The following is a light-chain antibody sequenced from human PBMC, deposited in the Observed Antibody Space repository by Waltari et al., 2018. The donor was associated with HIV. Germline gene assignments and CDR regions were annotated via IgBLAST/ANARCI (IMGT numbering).Light chain of an antibody. Sequence: QSALTQPASVSGSPGQSITISCPGTSRDVGDYNFFSWYQQHPGRAPKLIIYEVIRRPSGVSNRFSGSKSGNTASLTISGLQAEDEADYYCSLYTGTTNVLFGGGTKLTVL. CDR1: SRDVGDYNF. CDR3: SLYTGTTNVL. J-gene: IGLJ2*01. V-gene: IGLV2-14*01. CDR2: EVI.